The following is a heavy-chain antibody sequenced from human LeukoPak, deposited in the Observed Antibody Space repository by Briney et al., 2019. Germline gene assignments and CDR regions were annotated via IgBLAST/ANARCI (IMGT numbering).Heavy chain of an antibody. CDR3: ARDSDSRSKYYFAY. D-gene: IGHD3-22*01. CDR1: GFTVSSNY. V-gene: IGHV3-53*01. J-gene: IGHJ4*02. Sequence: PGGSLRLSCAASGFTVSSNYMNWVRQAPGKGLEGVSVIYGGGRTYYADSVKGRFTISRDNSKNTLYLQMNSLRAEDTAVYYCARDSDSRSKYYFAYWGQGTLVTVSS. CDR2: IYGGGRT.